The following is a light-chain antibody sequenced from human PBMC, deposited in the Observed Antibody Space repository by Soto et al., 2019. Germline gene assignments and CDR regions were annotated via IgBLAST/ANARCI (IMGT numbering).Light chain of an antibody. CDR2: EVS. CDR1: SSDVGGYHY. Sequence: QAVVTQPPSASGSPGQSVTISCTGTSSDVGGYHYVSWYQQHPGKAPKLMIYEVSKRPSGVPDRFSGSKSGTTASLTGSRLQAEDEADYYCSSYAGSNNLVFGGGTKLTVL. CDR3: SSYAGSNNLV. J-gene: IGLJ2*01. V-gene: IGLV2-8*01.